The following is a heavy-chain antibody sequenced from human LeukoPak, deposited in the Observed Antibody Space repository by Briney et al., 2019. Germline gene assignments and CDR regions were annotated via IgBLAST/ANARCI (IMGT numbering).Heavy chain of an antibody. V-gene: IGHV4-61*02. D-gene: IGHD3-10*01. CDR1: GGSICSGSYY. J-gene: IGHJ4*02. CDR2: IYTSGST. CDR3: ARHNWGSGSYYNEDFDY. Sequence: SETLSLTCTVSGGSICSGSYYWSWLRQPAGKGLEWIGRIYTSGSTNYNPSLKSRVTISVDTSKDQFSLKLSSVTAADTAVYYCARHNWGSGSYYNEDFDYWGQGTLVTVSS.